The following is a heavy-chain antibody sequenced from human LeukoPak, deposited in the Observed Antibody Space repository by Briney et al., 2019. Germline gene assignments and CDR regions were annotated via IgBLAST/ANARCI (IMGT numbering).Heavy chain of an antibody. V-gene: IGHV1-69*13. CDR2: IIPIFGTA. CDR3: ASAKYSSSSGGDFDY. CDR1: GGTFSSYA. J-gene: IGHJ4*02. D-gene: IGHD6-13*01. Sequence: SVKVSCKASGGTFSSYAISWVRQAPGQGLEWMGGIIPIFGTANYAQKFQGRVTITADESTSTAYMELSSLRSEDTAVYYCASAKYSSSSGGDFDYWGQGTLVTVSS.